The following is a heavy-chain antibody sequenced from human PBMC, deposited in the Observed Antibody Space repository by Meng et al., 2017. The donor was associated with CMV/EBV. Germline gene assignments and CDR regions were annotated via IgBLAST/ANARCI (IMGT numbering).Heavy chain of an antibody. V-gene: IGHV4-59*01. D-gene: IGHD3-3*01. J-gene: IGHJ4*02. CDR2: IYYSGST. CDR3: ASSVYYDFWSGSQTFDY. Sequence: HLSESGPVRLKPSAALSLTCTVSGGSISSYYWSWIRQPPGKGLEWIGYIYYSGSTNYNPSLKSRVTISVDTSKNQFSLKLSSVTAADTAVYYCASSVYYDFWSGSQTFDYWGQGTLVTVSS. CDR1: GGSISSYY.